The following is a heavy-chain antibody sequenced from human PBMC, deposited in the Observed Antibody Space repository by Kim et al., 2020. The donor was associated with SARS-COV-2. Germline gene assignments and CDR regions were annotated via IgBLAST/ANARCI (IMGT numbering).Heavy chain of an antibody. D-gene: IGHD2-15*01. CDR2: INHSGST. J-gene: IGHJ4*02. CDR1: GGSFSGYY. V-gene: IGHV4-34*01. Sequence: SETLSLTCAVYGGSFSGYYWSWIRQPPGKGLEWIGEINHSGSTNYNPSLKSRVTISVDTSKNQFFLKLSSVTAADTAVYYCARSKVAAAKREYYFDYWGQGTLVTVSS. CDR3: ARSKVAAAKREYYFDY.